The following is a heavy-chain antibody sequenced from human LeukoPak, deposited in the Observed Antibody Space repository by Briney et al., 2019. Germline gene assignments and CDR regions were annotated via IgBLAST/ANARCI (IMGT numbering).Heavy chain of an antibody. CDR2: ISGSGGST. Sequence: GGSLRLSCAASGFTFSNYAMSWVRQAPGKGLEWVSAISGSGGSTYYADSVKGRFTISRDNSKNTLYLQINSLRAEDTAVYYCAKDKAGVVPAATHFDFWGQGTLVTVSS. CDR1: GFTFSNYA. D-gene: IGHD2-2*01. J-gene: IGHJ4*02. V-gene: IGHV3-23*01. CDR3: AKDKAGVVPAATHFDF.